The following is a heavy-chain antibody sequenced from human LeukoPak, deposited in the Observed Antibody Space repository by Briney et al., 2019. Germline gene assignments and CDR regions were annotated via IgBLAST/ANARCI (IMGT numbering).Heavy chain of an antibody. V-gene: IGHV3-21*04. Sequence: GGSLRLSCAASGFTFSSYSMNWVRQAPGKGLEWVSSISSSSSYIYYADSVKGRFTISRDNAKNSLYLQMNSLRDDDMALYYCARGNSGSYSRDWFDPWGQGTLVTVSS. CDR3: ARGNSGSYSRDWFDP. J-gene: IGHJ5*02. CDR1: GFTFSSYS. D-gene: IGHD1-26*01. CDR2: ISSSSSYI.